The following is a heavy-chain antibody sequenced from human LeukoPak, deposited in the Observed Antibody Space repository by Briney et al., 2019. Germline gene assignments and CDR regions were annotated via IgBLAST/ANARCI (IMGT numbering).Heavy chain of an antibody. CDR3: ARDGPQGVGWLDY. Sequence: PSETLSLTCAVYGGSISSYYWSWIPQPPGKGLEWIGYISYSGSTNYNPSLKSRVTISVDTSKTHFSLKLNSVTAADTAVYYCARDGPQGVGWLDYWGQGTLITVSS. CDR1: GGSISSYY. V-gene: IGHV4-59*01. D-gene: IGHD6-19*01. CDR2: ISYSGST. J-gene: IGHJ4*02.